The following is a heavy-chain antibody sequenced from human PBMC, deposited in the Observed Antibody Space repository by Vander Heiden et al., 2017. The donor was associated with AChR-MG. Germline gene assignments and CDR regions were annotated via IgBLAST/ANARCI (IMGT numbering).Heavy chain of an antibody. J-gene: IGHJ4*02. V-gene: IGHV3-53*01. Sequence: EVQLVESGGGLLQPGGSLRLPCAASGFTVSGNYMRWVRQAPGKGLEWVSVIYSGGSTYYADSVKGRFTISRDNSKNTLYLQMNSLRAEDTAVYYCASTDYDYVWGSFYFDYWGQGTLVTVSS. CDR1: GFTVSGNY. CDR3: ASTDYDYVWGSFYFDY. D-gene: IGHD3-16*01. CDR2: IYSGGST.